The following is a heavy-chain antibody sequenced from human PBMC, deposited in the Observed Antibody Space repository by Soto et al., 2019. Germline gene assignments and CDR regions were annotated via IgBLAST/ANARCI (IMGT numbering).Heavy chain of an antibody. CDR3: AKNQERELPRVIDF. D-gene: IGHD1-7*01. J-gene: IGHJ4*02. CDR1: GLTFSNYA. CDR2: MSGSSSTT. V-gene: IGHV3-23*01. Sequence: VSLRLSCATSGLTFSNYAMSWVRQAPGGGLEWVSSMSGSSSTTYYADSVRGRFTISRDRSKNTLYLQMGSLRAEDTALYYCAKNQERELPRVIDFWGQGTLVTVSS.